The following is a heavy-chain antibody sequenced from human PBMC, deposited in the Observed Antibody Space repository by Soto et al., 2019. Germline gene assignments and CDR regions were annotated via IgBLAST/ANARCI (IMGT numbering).Heavy chain of an antibody. J-gene: IGHJ6*02. D-gene: IGHD3-10*01. Sequence: QVQLQVSGPGLVKPSQTLSLSCNVSGGSISCAGCYWSWIRQHPGKGLEWIGNIYYSGGTNYNPSLKSRLTISVDTSKNQCSPKPSSVTAADTAVYYCARDYRGIDYYAMDVWGQWTRVTVSS. V-gene: IGHV4-31*03. CDR1: GGSISCAGCY. CDR2: IYYSGGT. CDR3: ARDYRGIDYYAMDV.